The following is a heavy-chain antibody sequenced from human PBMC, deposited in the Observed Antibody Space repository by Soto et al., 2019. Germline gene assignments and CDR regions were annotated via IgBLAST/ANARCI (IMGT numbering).Heavy chain of an antibody. D-gene: IGHD3-22*01. J-gene: IGHJ3*02. V-gene: IGHV4-39*01. CDR2: IYSSGTT. CDR3: TRHRAYYYDSSGRDAFDI. CDR1: GGYISSDSYY. Sequence: PSETLSLTCTVSGGYISSDSYYWGWIRQPPGTGPEWIGTIYSSGTTYYNPSLKSRVTISVDTSRNQFSLKLSSVTAADTAVYYCTRHRAYYYDSSGRDAFDIWGQGTMVT.